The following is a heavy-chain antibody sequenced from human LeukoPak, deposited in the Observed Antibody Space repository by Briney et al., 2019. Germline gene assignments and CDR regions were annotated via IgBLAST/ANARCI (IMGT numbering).Heavy chain of an antibody. CDR3: ARDCSGGSCYGYYYMDV. Sequence: GRSLRLSCAASGFTFSSYSMNWVRQAPGKGLEWVSYISSSSSTIYYADSVKGRFTISRDNAKNSLYLQMNSLRAEDTAVYYCARDCSGGSCYGYYYMDVWGKGTTVTVSS. D-gene: IGHD2-15*01. V-gene: IGHV3-48*01. CDR1: GFTFSSYS. J-gene: IGHJ6*03. CDR2: ISSSSSTI.